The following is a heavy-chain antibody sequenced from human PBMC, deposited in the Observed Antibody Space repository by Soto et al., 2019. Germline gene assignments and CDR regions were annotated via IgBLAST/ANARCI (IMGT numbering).Heavy chain of an antibody. V-gene: IGHV1-69*06. CDR3: ARGRPRSGPPFYYYGLDV. CDR2: VIPMSGSS. J-gene: IGHJ6*02. D-gene: IGHD6-6*01. CDR1: GGTFSTYV. Sequence: QVQLVQSGAEVKKPGSSVKVSCKASGGTFSTYVISWVRQAPGQGLEWMGRVIPMSGSSNYAQKFQGRVTLTADKDTRIAYMEVRSLRSEDTAVYYWARGRPRSGPPFYYYGLDVWGQGTTVIVSS.